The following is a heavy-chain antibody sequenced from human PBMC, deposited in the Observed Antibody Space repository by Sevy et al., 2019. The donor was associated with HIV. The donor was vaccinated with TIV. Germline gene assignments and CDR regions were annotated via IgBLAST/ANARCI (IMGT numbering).Heavy chain of an antibody. V-gene: IGHV3-7*01. CDR2: IKHDGSEQ. D-gene: IGHD3-10*01. CDR1: GFNFRSYW. J-gene: IGHJ4*03. Sequence: GGSLRLSCEVSGFNFRSYWMSWVRQAPGKGLEWVANIKHDGSEQYYLDSVKGRFTVSRDNGKNSLYLQMTSLRVDDAAPYYCARDRQEEDKSGAKFDYWGRGTLVTVSS. CDR3: ARDRQEEDKSGAKFDY.